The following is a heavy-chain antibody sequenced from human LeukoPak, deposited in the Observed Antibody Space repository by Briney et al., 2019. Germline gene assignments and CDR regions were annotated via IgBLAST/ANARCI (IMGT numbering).Heavy chain of an antibody. CDR1: GFTFSSYE. Sequence: GGSLRLSCAASGFTFSSYEMNWVRQAPGKGLEWVSYISSSGSTIYYADSVKGRFTISRDNAKNSLYLQMNSLRAEDMAVYYCAPLTGYNYYFDYWGQGTLVTVSS. J-gene: IGHJ4*02. CDR2: ISSSGSTI. D-gene: IGHD3-9*01. CDR3: APLTGYNYYFDY. V-gene: IGHV3-48*03.